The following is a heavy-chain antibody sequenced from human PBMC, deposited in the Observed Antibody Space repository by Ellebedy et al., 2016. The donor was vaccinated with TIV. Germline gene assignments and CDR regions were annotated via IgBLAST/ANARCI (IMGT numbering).Heavy chain of an antibody. CDR3: ARNGPFVYDSSGFLVY. Sequence: ASVKVSCKASGYTFTSHGISWVRQAPGQGLEWVGWISAYNGITSYAQKLQGRVPMTTDTSTSTAYMELRSLTSDDTAVYYCARNGPFVYDSSGFLVYWGQGTLFTVSS. J-gene: IGHJ4*02. V-gene: IGHV1-18*04. D-gene: IGHD3-22*01. CDR1: GYTFTSHG. CDR2: ISAYNGIT.